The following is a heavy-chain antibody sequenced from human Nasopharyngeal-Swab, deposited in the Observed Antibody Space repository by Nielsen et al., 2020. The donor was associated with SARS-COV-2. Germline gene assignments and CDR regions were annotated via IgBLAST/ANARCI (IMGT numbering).Heavy chain of an antibody. J-gene: IGHJ6*03. CDR1: GGTFTNYG. Sequence: SVKVSCKASGGTFTNYGITRVRQAPGQGLEWIGRIIPILGKANNARKFQGRVTITADKSTSTVYMELSSLRSEDTAVYYCARAGRGYSNGEIDGFHYMDVWGRGTAVAVSS. V-gene: IGHV1-69*04. CDR3: ARAGRGYSNGEIDGFHYMDV. D-gene: IGHD5-12*01. CDR2: IIPILGKA.